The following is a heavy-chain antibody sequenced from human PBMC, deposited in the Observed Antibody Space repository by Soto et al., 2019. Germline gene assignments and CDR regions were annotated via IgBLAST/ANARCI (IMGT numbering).Heavy chain of an antibody. CDR2: IYPGDSDT. V-gene: IGHV5-51*01. Sequence: PGASLKISCKGSGYSFTSYWIAWVRQMPGKGLEWMGIIYPGDSDTRYSPSFQGQVTISADKSISTAYLQWSSLKASDSAMYDCATRNSGWYYFDHWGQGTLVTVAS. D-gene: IGHD6-19*01. J-gene: IGHJ4*02. CDR1: GYSFTSYW. CDR3: ATRNSGWYYFDH.